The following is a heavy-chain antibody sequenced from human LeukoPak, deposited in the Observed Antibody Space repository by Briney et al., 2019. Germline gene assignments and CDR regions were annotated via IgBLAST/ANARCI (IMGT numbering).Heavy chain of an antibody. J-gene: IGHJ4*02. D-gene: IGHD1-1*01. Sequence: SQTLSLTCTVSGGSISSGGYYWSWIRQHPGKGLEWIGYIYYSGSTYYNPSLKSRVTISVDTSKNQFSLKLSSVTAADTTVYYCARNDATWLGYWGQGTLVTVSS. CDR3: ARNDATWLGY. V-gene: IGHV4-31*03. CDR2: IYYSGST. CDR1: GGSISSGGYY.